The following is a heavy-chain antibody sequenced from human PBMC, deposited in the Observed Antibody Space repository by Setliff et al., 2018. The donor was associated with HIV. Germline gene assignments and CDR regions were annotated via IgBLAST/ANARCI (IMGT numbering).Heavy chain of an antibody. Sequence: ASVKVSCKASGGTFSSYAISWVRQAPGQGLEWMGGIIPIFGTANYAQKFQGRVTITTDESTSTAYMELSSVRSEDTAVYYCASTSSPPDILTGYWGWYGMDVWGQGTTVTVSS. CDR3: ASTSSPPDILTGYWGWYGMDV. CDR2: IIPIFGTA. D-gene: IGHD3-9*01. V-gene: IGHV1-69*05. J-gene: IGHJ6*02. CDR1: GGTFSSYA.